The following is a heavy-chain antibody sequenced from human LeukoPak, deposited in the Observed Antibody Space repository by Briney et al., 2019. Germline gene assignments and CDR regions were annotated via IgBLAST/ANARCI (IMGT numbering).Heavy chain of an antibody. J-gene: IGHJ1*01. Sequence: SETLSLTCAVYGGSFSSYYWSWIRQPPGKGLEWIGYIYYSGSTNYNPSLKSRVTISVDTSKNQFSLKLSSVTAADTAVYYCARAGYSSGWYRLGAEYFQHWGQGTLVTVSS. CDR1: GGSFSSYY. V-gene: IGHV4-59*01. D-gene: IGHD6-19*01. CDR2: IYYSGST. CDR3: ARAGYSSGWYRLGAEYFQH.